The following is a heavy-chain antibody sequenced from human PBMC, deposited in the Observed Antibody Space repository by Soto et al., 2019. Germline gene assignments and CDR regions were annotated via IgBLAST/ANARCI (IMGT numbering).Heavy chain of an antibody. V-gene: IGHV3-23*01. Sequence: EVQLLESGGGLVQPGGSLRLSCAASGFTFSTYAMNWVRQAPGKGLEWVSTIGGSGGSTQYADSVKGRFTISRDNSKNTLYLQMNSLRAEDTAVYYCARLDQFDYWGQGTLVTVSS. CDR3: ARLDQFDY. CDR2: IGGSGGST. J-gene: IGHJ4*02. CDR1: GFTFSTYA. D-gene: IGHD3-9*01.